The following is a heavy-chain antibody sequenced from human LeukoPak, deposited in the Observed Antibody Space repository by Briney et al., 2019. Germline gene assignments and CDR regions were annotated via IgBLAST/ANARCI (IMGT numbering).Heavy chain of an antibody. CDR1: GYTFTSYG. V-gene: IGHV1-18*01. CDR2: ISAYNGNT. J-gene: IGHJ6*02. D-gene: IGHD5-18*01. Sequence: ASVKVSCEASGYTFTSYGISWVRQALGQGLEWMGWISAYNGNTNYAQKLQGRVTMTTDTSTSTAYMELRSLRSDDTAVYYCARERDTAMVFYYYGMDVWGQGTTVTVSS. CDR3: ARERDTAMVFYYYGMDV.